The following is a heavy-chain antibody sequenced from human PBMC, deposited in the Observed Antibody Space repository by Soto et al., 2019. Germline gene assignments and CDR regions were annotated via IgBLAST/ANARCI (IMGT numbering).Heavy chain of an antibody. CDR1: GYTFTGYY. V-gene: IGHV1-2*02. CDR2: INPNSGGT. J-gene: IGHJ3*02. Sequence: GASVKVSCKASGYTFTGYYMHWVRQAPGQGLEWMGWINPNSGGTNYAQKFQGRVTMTRDTSISTAYMELSRLRSDDTAVYYCARVRCRVLRSLDAFHICGQGTMVTLSS. D-gene: IGHD4-17*01. CDR3: ARVRCRVLRSLDAFHI.